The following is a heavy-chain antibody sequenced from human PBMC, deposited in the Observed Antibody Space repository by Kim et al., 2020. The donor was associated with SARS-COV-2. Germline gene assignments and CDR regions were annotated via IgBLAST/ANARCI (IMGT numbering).Heavy chain of an antibody. D-gene: IGHD4-17*01. CDR3: ARGEPDYGDHLIYWYFDL. V-gene: IGHV3-21*01. J-gene: IGHJ2*01. CDR2: ISSSSSYI. CDR1: GFTFSSYS. Sequence: GGSLRLSCAASGFTFSSYSMNWVRQAPGKGLEWFSSISSSSSYIYYADSVKGRFTISRDNAKNSLYLQMNSLRAEDTAVYYCARGEPDYGDHLIYWYFDLWGRGTLVTVSS.